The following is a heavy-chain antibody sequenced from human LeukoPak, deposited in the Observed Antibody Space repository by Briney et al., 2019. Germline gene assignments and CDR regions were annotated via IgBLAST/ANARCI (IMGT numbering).Heavy chain of an antibody. D-gene: IGHD2-2*02. CDR1: GFTFSSYA. Sequence: PGGSLRLSCAASGFTFSSYAMSWVRQAPGKGLEWVSAISGSGGSTYYADSVKGRFTISRDNANNSLYLQMNSLRAEDTAVYYCARVRYCSSTSCYRGQYYFDYWGQGTLVTVSS. CDR3: ARVRYCSSTSCYRGQYYFDY. CDR2: ISGSGGST. J-gene: IGHJ4*02. V-gene: IGHV3-23*01.